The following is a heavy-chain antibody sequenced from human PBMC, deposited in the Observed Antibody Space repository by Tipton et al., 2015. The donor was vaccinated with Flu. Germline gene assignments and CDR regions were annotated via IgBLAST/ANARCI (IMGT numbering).Heavy chain of an antibody. J-gene: IGHJ6*02. CDR2: IYYSGST. Sequence: TLSLTCTVSGGSISSYYWSWIRQPPGKGLEWIGYIYYSGSTNYNPSLKSRVTISVDTSKNQFSLKLSSVTAADTAVYYCAGRAVQGGWANYYYYYGMDVWGQGTTVTVSS. D-gene: IGHD3-10*01. CDR1: GGSISSYY. CDR3: AGRAVQGGWANYYYYYGMDV. V-gene: IGHV4-59*08.